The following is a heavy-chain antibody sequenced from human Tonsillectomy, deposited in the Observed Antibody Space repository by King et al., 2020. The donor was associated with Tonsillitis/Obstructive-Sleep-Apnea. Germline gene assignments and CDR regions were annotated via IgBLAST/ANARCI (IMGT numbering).Heavy chain of an antibody. V-gene: IGHV3-33*01. CDR3: ARGSSTSLADAFHI. CDR2: IWYDGSNK. CDR1: GFTFSSYG. D-gene: IGHD2/OR15-2a*01. J-gene: IGHJ3*02. Sequence: VQLVESGGGVVQPGTSLRLSCAASGFTFSSYGMHWVRQAPGKGLEWVAVIWYDGSNKYYADSVKGRFTISRDNSKNTLYLQMNSLRAEDTAVYYCARGSSTSLADAFHIWAKGQWSPSLQ.